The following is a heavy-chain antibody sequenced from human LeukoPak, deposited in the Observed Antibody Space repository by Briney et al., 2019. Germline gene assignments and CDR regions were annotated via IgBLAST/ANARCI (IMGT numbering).Heavy chain of an antibody. CDR1: GLTFSTYE. V-gene: IGHV3-48*03. J-gene: IGHJ4*02. Sequence: GGSLRLSCAASGLTFSTYEMYWVRQAPGRGLEWVSYISGSGNTIYYADSVKGRFTISRDNAKNSLYLQMNSLRAEDTAVYYCARDRVYSYGTFDYWGQGTPVTVSS. CDR3: ARDRVYSYGTFDY. D-gene: IGHD5-18*01. CDR2: ISGSGNTI.